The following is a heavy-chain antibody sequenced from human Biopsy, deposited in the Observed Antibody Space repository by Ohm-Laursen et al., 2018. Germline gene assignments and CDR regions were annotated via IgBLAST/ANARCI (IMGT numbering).Heavy chain of an antibody. CDR2: ISSTFSDI. Sequence: SLRLSCSASGFRFSDYYMSWIRQAPGKGLEWLSYISSTFSDIAYADSVQGRFTISRDNAQNSLFLQMNSLRVEDTAIYHCVMTAGRGGGDSWGQGTLVTVSS. CDR3: VMTAGRGGGDS. V-gene: IGHV3-11*01. J-gene: IGHJ4*02. CDR1: GFRFSDYY. D-gene: IGHD6-25*01.